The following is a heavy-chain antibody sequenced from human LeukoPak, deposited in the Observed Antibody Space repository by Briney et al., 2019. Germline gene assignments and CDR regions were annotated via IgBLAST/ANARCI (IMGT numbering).Heavy chain of an antibody. CDR1: GGSIRSGGYY. CDR2: IYYSGST. CDR3: ARAELGLWGFDP. Sequence: SETLSLTCTVSGGSIRSGGYYWSWIRQHPGKGLEWIGYIYYSGSTYYNPSLKSRVTISVDTSKNQFSLKLSSVTAADTAVYYCARAELGLWGFDPWGQGTLVTVSS. J-gene: IGHJ5*02. D-gene: IGHD1-26*01. V-gene: IGHV4-31*03.